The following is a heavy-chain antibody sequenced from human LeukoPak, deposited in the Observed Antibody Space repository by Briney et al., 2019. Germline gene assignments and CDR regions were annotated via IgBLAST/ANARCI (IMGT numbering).Heavy chain of an antibody. V-gene: IGHV1-2*02. J-gene: IGHJ5*02. D-gene: IGHD3-10*01. CDR1: GYTLTELS. CDR3: ARVTPYGSGSYFRFDP. CDR2: INPNSGGT. Sequence: ASVKVSCKVSGYTLTELSMHWVRQAPGQGLEWMGWINPNSGGTNYAQKFQGRVTMTRDTSISTAYMELSRLRSDDTAVYYCARVTPYGSGSYFRFDPWGQGTLVTVSS.